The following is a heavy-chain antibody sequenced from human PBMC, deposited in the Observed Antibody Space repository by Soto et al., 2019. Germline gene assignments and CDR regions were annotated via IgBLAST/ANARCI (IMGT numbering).Heavy chain of an antibody. CDR2: INHSGRT. Sequence: QVQLQQWGAGLLKPSETLSLTCAVYGGSFSGYYWSWIRQPPGKGLEWIGEINHSGRTNYNPSLKSRVTISVDTSKNQFSLKLSSVTAADTAVYYCARGTSDYGDYGLDGMDVWGQGTTVTVSS. CDR1: GGSFSGYY. J-gene: IGHJ6*02. D-gene: IGHD4-17*01. CDR3: ARGTSDYGDYGLDGMDV. V-gene: IGHV4-34*01.